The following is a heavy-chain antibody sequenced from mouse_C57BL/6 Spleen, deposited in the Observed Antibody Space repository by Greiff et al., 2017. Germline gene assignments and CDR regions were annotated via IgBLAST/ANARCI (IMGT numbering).Heavy chain of an antibody. J-gene: IGHJ4*01. CDR2: FHPNSGST. Sequence: VQLQQPGAELVKPGASVKLSCKASGYTFTTYRMHWVKQRPGQGLEWIGMFHPNSGSTNYNEKFKSKATLTVDKSSSTAYMQLSRLTSEDSAVYYCGVYGSSYAMDYWGQGTSVTVAS. V-gene: IGHV1-64*01. CDR1: GYTFTTYR. D-gene: IGHD1-1*01. CDR3: GVYGSSYAMDY.